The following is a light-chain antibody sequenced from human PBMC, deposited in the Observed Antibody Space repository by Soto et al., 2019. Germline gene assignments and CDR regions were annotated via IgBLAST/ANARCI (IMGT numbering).Light chain of an antibody. Sequence: EIVLTQSPGTLSLSPGERATLSCRASQSVSSSYLAWYQQKPGQAPRLLIYGASSRATGIPDRFSGGGSGTDFTLTISRLEPEDFAVHYCQQYGSPPTFGQGTRLEIK. J-gene: IGKJ5*01. CDR3: QQYGSPPT. CDR1: QSVSSSY. V-gene: IGKV3-20*01. CDR2: GAS.